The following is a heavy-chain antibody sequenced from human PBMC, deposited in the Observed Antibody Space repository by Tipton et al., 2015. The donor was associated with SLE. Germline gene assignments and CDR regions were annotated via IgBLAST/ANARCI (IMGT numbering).Heavy chain of an antibody. Sequence: LRLSCTVSGGSISSYYWSWIRQSPGKGLEWIGEINHSGSTNYNPSLKSRVTISVDTSKNQFSLKVSSVTAADTAVYYCARAGGSYFGDAFDIWGQGTMVTVSS. CDR1: GGSISSYY. V-gene: IGHV4-34*01. CDR3: ARAGGSYFGDAFDI. CDR2: INHSGST. J-gene: IGHJ3*02. D-gene: IGHD1-26*01.